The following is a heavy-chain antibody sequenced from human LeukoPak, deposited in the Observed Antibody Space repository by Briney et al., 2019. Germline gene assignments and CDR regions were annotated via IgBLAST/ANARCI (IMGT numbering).Heavy chain of an antibody. CDR3: ARLRIQLWPHYYYYGMDV. CDR1: GYTFTSYD. D-gene: IGHD5-18*01. J-gene: IGHJ6*02. Sequence: ASVKVSCKASGYTFTSYDINWVRPATGQGLEWMGWMNPNSGNTGYEQKFQGRVTMTRNTSTSTAYMELSSLRSEDTAVYYCARLRIQLWPHYYYYGMDVWGQGTTVTVSS. CDR2: MNPNSGNT. V-gene: IGHV1-8*01.